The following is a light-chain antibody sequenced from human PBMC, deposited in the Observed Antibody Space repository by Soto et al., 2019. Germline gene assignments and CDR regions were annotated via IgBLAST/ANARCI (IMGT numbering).Light chain of an antibody. CDR3: EAWDDSLYGAV. J-gene: IGLJ2*01. CDR1: SSNIGANP. CDR2: NND. V-gene: IGLV1-44*01. Sequence: QSVLTQPPSASGTPGQRVTISCSGSSSNIGANPINWYQQLPGTAPKLLIYNNDQRPSGVPDRFSASKSGTSASLAIRGLQYEDEADYYCEAWDDSLYGAVLGGGTKVTVL.